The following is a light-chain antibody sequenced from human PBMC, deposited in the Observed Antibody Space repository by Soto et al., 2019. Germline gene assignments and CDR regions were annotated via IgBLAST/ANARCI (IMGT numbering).Light chain of an antibody. CDR2: GAS. Sequence: EIVLTQSPDTLSLSPGERATLSCRASQSVTNNYLAWYQQKPGQAPRLLIYGASIRATGIPDRFSGSGSGTDFTLTISGLEPEDFAVYYCQQCAYSPRTFGQGTKVEVK. J-gene: IGKJ1*01. CDR3: QQCAYSPRT. CDR1: QSVTNNY. V-gene: IGKV3-20*01.